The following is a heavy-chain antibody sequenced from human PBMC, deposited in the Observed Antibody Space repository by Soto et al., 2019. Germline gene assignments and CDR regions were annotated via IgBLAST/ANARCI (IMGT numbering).Heavy chain of an antibody. Sequence: QVQLVQSGAEVKKPGASVKVSCKASGYTFSNFDINWVRQAPGQGLEWVGWMDPRNGKTGYAEKFQGRVTMTGNTAINTAYMELSSLKSDNTAVYNCPRDLSHYRRTTKVFLYVMNVWGQGTTVTVS. CDR2: MDPRNGKT. CDR3: PRDLSHYRRTTKVFLYVMNV. J-gene: IGHJ6*02. CDR1: GYTFSNFD. V-gene: IGHV1-8*01. D-gene: IGHD3-16*02.